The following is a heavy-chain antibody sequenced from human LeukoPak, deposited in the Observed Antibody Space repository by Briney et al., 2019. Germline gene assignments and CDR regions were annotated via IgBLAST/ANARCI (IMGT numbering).Heavy chain of an antibody. CDR2: ISSSGSTI. CDR3: ASQTPSYYDFWSAY. Sequence: GGSLRLTCAASGFTFRDYYMSWIRQAPGKGLEWVSYISSSGSTIYYADSVKGRFTISRDNAKNSLYLQMNSLRAEDTAVYYCASQTPSYYDFWSAYWGQGTLVTVSS. V-gene: IGHV3-11*01. J-gene: IGHJ4*02. CDR1: GFTFRDYY. D-gene: IGHD3-3*01.